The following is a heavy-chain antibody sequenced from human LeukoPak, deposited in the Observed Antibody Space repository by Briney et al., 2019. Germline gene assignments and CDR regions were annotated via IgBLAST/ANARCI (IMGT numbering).Heavy chain of an antibody. Sequence: GFLRLSCPASGFTFSSFAMSWVRQAPGKGLEWVAAISGSGGAPYYAASVRGRFTISRDNSKNTLFLQMNSLRPEDTAIYYCATTGDTSGYYFFYDYWGQGTLVTVSS. CDR2: ISGSGGAP. D-gene: IGHD3-22*01. V-gene: IGHV3-23*01. CDR1: GFTFSSFA. CDR3: ATTGDTSGYYFFYDY. J-gene: IGHJ4*02.